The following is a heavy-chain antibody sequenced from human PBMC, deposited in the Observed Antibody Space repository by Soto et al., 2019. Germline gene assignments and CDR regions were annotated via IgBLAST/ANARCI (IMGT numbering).Heavy chain of an antibody. D-gene: IGHD3-9*01. CDR3: ARDHVTTGSLVDY. J-gene: IGHJ4*02. CDR2: IIDSGNSI. Sequence: GGSLRLSCVASGFTFSSCAMGWVRQAPGKGLEWVSDIIDSGNSIYYADSVKGRFTISRDNAKNSLYLQMNSLRAEDTAVYYCARDHVTTGSLVDYWGQGTLVTVSS. CDR1: GFTFSSCA. V-gene: IGHV3-23*01.